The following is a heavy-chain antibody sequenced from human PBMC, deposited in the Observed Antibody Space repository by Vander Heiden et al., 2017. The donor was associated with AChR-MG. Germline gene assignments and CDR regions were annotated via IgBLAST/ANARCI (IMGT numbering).Heavy chain of an antibody. D-gene: IGHD3-10*02. CDR1: GFTFSSYG. CDR3: AKARYGGDTLVFDY. Sequence: QVPLVESGGGVVQPGRSLRLSCAASGFTFSSYGMHWVRQAPGKGLEWVAVISYDGSNKYYADSVKGRFTISRDNSKNTLYLQMNSLRAEDTAVYYCAKARYGGDTLVFDYWGQGTLVTVSS. J-gene: IGHJ4*02. CDR2: ISYDGSNK. V-gene: IGHV3-30*18.